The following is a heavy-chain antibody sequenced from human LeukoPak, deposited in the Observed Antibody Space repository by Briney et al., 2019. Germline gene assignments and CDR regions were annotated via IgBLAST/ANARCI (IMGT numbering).Heavy chain of an antibody. CDR2: IYYSGST. J-gene: IGHJ5*02. CDR1: GGSISDYY. D-gene: IGHD3-10*01. Sequence: SETLSLTCTVSGGSISDYYWNWIRQPPGKGLEWIGNIYYSGSTNYNPSLKSRVTISVDTSKNQFSLKLSSVTAADTAVYYCARHRYYGSGSYYRWFDPWGQGTLVTVSS. CDR3: ARHRYYGSGSYYRWFDP. V-gene: IGHV4-59*08.